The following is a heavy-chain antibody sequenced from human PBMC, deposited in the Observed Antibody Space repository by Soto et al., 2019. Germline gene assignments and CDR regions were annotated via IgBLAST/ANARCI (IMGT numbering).Heavy chain of an antibody. D-gene: IGHD3-10*01. V-gene: IGHV3-33*01. J-gene: IGHJ4*02. Sequence: GGSLRLSCAASGFTFSSYGMHWVRQAPGKGLEWVAVIWYDGSNKYYADSVKGRFTISRDNSKNTLYLQMNSLRAEDTAVYYCAREAITMVRGVIFYWGQGTLVTVSS. CDR3: AREAITMVRGVIFY. CDR1: GFTFSSYG. CDR2: IWYDGSNK.